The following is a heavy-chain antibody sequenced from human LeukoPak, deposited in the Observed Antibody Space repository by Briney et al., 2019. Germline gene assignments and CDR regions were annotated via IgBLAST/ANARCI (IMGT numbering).Heavy chain of an antibody. CDR2: INAGNGNT. V-gene: IGHV1-3*01. CDR1: GYTFTSYA. Sequence: ASVKVSCKASGYTFTSYAMHWVRQAPGQRLEWMGWINAGNGNTKYSQKFQGRVTITRDTSASTAYMELSSLRSEDTAVYYCARMKRYCSSTSCYIGPFDYWGQGTLVTVSS. J-gene: IGHJ4*02. D-gene: IGHD2-2*02. CDR3: ARMKRYCSSTSCYIGPFDY.